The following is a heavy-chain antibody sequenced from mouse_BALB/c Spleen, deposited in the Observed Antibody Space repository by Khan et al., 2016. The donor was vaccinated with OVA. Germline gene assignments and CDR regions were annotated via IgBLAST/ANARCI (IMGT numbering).Heavy chain of an antibody. CDR3: ARNREPDYFDY. V-gene: IGHV2-9*02. J-gene: IGHJ2*01. CDR1: GFSLPSYG. Sequence: QVTLKASGPGLVAPSQSLSITCTVSGFSLPSYGVHWVRQPPGKGLEWLGVLWAGGSTNYNSALMSRLSISKDNSKSQVFLKMNSLQTDDTAMYFCARNREPDYFDYWGQGTTLTVSS. CDR2: LWAGGST.